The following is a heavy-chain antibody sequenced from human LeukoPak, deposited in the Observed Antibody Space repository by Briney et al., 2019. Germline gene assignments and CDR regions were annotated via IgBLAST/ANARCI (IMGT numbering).Heavy chain of an antibody. J-gene: IGHJ4*02. V-gene: IGHV3-23*01. CDR3: AKDLLVYCTNGVCSIDY. CDR1: GFTFSSYA. D-gene: IGHD2-8*01. CDR2: ISGSGDNT. Sequence: PGGSLRLSCADPGFTFSSYAMNWVRQAPGKGLEWVSTISGSGDNTYYADSVKGRFTISRDNSKNMLNLQMNSLRAEDTAVYYCAKDLLVYCTNGVCSIDYWGQGTLVTVSS.